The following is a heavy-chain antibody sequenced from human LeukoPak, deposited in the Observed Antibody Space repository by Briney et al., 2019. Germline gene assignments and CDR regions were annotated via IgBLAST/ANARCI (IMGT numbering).Heavy chain of an antibody. CDR2: ISGDGRGT. J-gene: IGHJ4*02. CDR3: AKDQRGNNWPFDY. CDR1: GFIFTDYW. V-gene: IGHV3-74*01. D-gene: IGHD1-1*01. Sequence: PGGSMRLSCAASGFIFTDYWMHWVRQGPGKELVWLARISGDGRGTTYADSVKGRFTISRDNAKSTAFLQMKSLRAEDTGIYYCAKDQRGNNWPFDYWGQGTPVTVSS.